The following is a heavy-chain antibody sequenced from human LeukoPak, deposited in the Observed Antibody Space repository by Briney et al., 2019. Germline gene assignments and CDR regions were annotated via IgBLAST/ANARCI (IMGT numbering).Heavy chain of an antibody. D-gene: IGHD2-21*01. CDR1: GYTFTSYD. Sequence: GASVKVSCKASGYTFTSYDINWVQQATGQGLEWMGWMNPNSGNTGYAQKFQGRVTMTRNTSISTAYMELSSLRSEDTAVYYCARFIELEGYIVVARGYFDYWGQGTLVTVSS. J-gene: IGHJ4*02. V-gene: IGHV1-8*01. CDR2: MNPNSGNT. CDR3: ARFIELEGYIVVARGYFDY.